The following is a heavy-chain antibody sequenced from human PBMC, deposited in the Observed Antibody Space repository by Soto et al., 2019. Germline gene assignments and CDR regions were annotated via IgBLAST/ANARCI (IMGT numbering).Heavy chain of an antibody. Sequence: GGSLRLPCAASGFPFSSYSMHWVRQAPGKGLEWVSVISYDGSNKYYADSVKGRFTISRDNSKNTGYLQMNSLRAEDTAVYYCVKDHCGGDCYSNPYFDYWGQGTLVTVSS. CDR2: ISYDGSNK. D-gene: IGHD2-21*02. J-gene: IGHJ4*02. CDR3: VKDHCGGDCYSNPYFDY. CDR1: GFPFSSYS. V-gene: IGHV3-30*18.